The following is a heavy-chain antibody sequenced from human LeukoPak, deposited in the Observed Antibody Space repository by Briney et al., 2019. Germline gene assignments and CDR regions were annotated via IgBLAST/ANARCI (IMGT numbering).Heavy chain of an antibody. CDR1: GFTFSSYW. CDR3: VWGAPWEITIFGADPFDI. V-gene: IGHV3-7*04. CDR2: IKEDGREK. Sequence: GGSLRLSCAVSGFTFSSYWMSWVRQAPGKGLEGGANIKEDGREKNYVDSVKGGFTISRDNAKNSLYLQMNSLRAEDTAVYYCVWGAPWEITIFGADPFDIWGQGTIVSLSS. J-gene: IGHJ3*02. D-gene: IGHD3-3*01.